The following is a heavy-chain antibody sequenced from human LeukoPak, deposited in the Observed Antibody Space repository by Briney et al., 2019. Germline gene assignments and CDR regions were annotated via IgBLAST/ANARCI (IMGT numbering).Heavy chain of an antibody. CDR3: AKIGSMATIVYYFDY. CDR2: IKQDGSEK. V-gene: IGHV3-7*03. CDR1: GFTFSSYW. J-gene: IGHJ4*02. Sequence: GGSLRLSCAASGFTFSSYWMSWVRQAPGKGLEWVANIKQDGSEKYYVDSVKGRFTISRDNSKNTRYLQMNSLRAEDTAVYYCAKIGSMATIVYYFDYWGQGTLVTVSS. D-gene: IGHD5-24*01.